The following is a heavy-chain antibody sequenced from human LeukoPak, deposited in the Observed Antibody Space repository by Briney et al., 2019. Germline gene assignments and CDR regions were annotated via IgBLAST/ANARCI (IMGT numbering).Heavy chain of an antibody. D-gene: IGHD3-22*01. CDR1: GFTFDDYA. CDR2: ISDSGATA. CDR3: AKEVDSSGSYYYYGMDV. Sequence: GGSLRLSCATSGFTFDDYAMSWVRQAPGKGLEWVSTISDSGATAYYADSVKGRFTISRDNYKNTLYLQMNSLRAEDTAVYYCAKEVDSSGSYYYYGMDVWGQGTTVIVSS. V-gene: IGHV3-23*01. J-gene: IGHJ6*02.